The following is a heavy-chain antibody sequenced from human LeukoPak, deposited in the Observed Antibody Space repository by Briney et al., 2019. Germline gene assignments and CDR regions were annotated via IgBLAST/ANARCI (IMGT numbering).Heavy chain of an antibody. V-gene: IGHV4-34*01. Sequence: SETLSLTCAVYGGSFSGYYWSWIRQPPGKGLEWIGEINHSGSTNYNPSLKSRVTISVDTSKNQFSLKLSSVTAADTAVYYCARGTPTVTTYYWGQGTLVTVSS. CDR3: ARGTPTVTTYY. D-gene: IGHD4-17*01. CDR2: INHSGST. CDR1: GGSFSGYY. J-gene: IGHJ4*02.